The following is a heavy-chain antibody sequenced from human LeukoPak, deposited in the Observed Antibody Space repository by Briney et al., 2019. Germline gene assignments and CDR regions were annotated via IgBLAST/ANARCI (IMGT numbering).Heavy chain of an antibody. CDR1: GFTFTSSA. CDR3: ARGPNCSGGSCYSSWFDP. D-gene: IGHD2-15*01. J-gene: IGHJ5*02. Sequence: SVKVSCKASGFTFTSSAMQWVRQARGQRLEWIGWIVVGSGNTNYAQKFQERVTITRDMSTSTAYMELSSLRSEDTAVYYCARGPNCSGGSCYSSWFDPWGQGTLVTVSS. CDR2: IVVGSGNT. V-gene: IGHV1-58*02.